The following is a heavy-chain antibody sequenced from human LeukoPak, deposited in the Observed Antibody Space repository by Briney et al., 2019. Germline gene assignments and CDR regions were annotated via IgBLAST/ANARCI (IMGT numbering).Heavy chain of an antibody. J-gene: IGHJ4*02. CDR3: ARAYYDFWSGYTRYYFDY. V-gene: IGHV4-39*07. D-gene: IGHD3-3*01. CDR2: IYHSGST. CDR1: GGSISSSSYY. Sequence: SETLSLTCTVSGGSISSSSYYWGWIRQPPGKGLEWIGSIYHSGSTYYNPSLKSRVTISVDTSKNQFSLKLSSVTAADTAVYYCARAYYDFWSGYTRYYFDYWGQGTLVTVSS.